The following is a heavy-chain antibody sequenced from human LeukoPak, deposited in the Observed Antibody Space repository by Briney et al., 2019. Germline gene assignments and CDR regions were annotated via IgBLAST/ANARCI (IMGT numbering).Heavy chain of an antibody. J-gene: IGHJ3*02. V-gene: IGHV3-21*01. D-gene: IGHD1-26*01. Sequence: PGGSLRLSCAASGFTFSSYSMNWVRQAPGKGLEWVSSISSSSSYIYYADSVKGRFTISRDNAKNSLYLQMNSQRAEDTAVYYCARESRVGGDAFDIWGQGTMVTVSS. CDR1: GFTFSSYS. CDR2: ISSSSSYI. CDR3: ARESRVGGDAFDI.